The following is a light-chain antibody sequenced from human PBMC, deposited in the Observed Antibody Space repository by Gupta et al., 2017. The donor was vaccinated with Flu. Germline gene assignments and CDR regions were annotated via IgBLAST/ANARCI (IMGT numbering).Light chain of an antibody. J-gene: IGKJ1*01. CDR2: AAS. V-gene: IGKV1-39*01. CDR1: QSITTF. Sequence: IQMTQSPSFLSASVGVRVTITCRASQSITTFLNWYQQKPGKAPKLLIYAASSLQSGVPARFSGSGSETDFTLTISSLQPEDFATYYCQQSYTSPRTFGQGTKVEIK. CDR3: QQSYTSPRT.